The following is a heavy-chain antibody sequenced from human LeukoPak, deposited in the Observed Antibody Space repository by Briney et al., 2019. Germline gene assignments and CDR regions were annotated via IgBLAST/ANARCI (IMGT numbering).Heavy chain of an antibody. CDR3: ARDLYLDNWNYESGWFDP. J-gene: IGHJ5*02. CDR2: INPSGGST. V-gene: IGHV1-46*01. CDR1: GYTFTSYY. Sequence: GASVKVSCKASGYTFTSYYMHWVRQAPGQGLEWMGIINPSGGSTSYAQKFQGRVTMTRDTSTSTVYMELRSLRSEDTAVYYCARDLYLDNWNYESGWFDPWGQGTLVTVSS. D-gene: IGHD1-7*01.